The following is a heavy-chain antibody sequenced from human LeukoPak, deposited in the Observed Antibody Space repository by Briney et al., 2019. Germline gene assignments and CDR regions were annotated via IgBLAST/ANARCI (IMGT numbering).Heavy chain of an antibody. D-gene: IGHD3-22*01. CDR1: GGSISSYY. CDR3: ARGYYYYDSSGYYYHDAFDI. V-gene: IGHV4-59*08. Sequence: SETLSLTCTVSGGSISSYYWSWIRQPPGKGLEWIGYIYYSGSTNYNPSLKSRVTISVDTSKNQFSLKLSSVTAADTAVYYCARGYYYYDSSGYYYHDAFDIWGQGTMVTVSS. J-gene: IGHJ3*02. CDR2: IYYSGST.